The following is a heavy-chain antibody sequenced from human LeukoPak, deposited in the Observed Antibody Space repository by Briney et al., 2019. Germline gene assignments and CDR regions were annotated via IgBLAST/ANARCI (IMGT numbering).Heavy chain of an antibody. CDR3: ARSRADRVYYGMDV. Sequence: GGSLRLSCAASGFTLSGYYMSWIRQAPGKGLEWVSYISSSGSTRYYADSVKGRFSISRDNAKNSLYLQMNSLRAEDTAVYYCARSRADRVYYGMDVWGQGTTVTVSS. V-gene: IGHV3-11*01. CDR1: GFTLSGYY. CDR2: ISSSGSTR. J-gene: IGHJ6*02. D-gene: IGHD5-12*01.